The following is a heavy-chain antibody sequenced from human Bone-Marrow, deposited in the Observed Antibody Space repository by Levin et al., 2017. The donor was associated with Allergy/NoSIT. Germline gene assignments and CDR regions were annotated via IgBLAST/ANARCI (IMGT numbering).Heavy chain of an antibody. CDR3: ARLDYGSGNYYNVPDY. CDR2: IDPGDSYT. CDR1: GYSFTRYW. J-gene: IGHJ4*02. Sequence: GESLKISCKGSGYSFTRYWISWVRQMPGYGLEWMGRIDPGDSYTNYSPSFQGHVTISVDKSITTAYLQWRSLKASDTAIYYCARLDYGSGNYYNVPDYWGQGTLVTVSS. D-gene: IGHD3-10*01. V-gene: IGHV5-10-1*01.